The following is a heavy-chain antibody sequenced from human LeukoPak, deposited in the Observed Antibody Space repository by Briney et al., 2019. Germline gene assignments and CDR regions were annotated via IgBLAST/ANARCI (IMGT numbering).Heavy chain of an antibody. CDR1: GYTFTTSA. V-gene: IGHV1-3*01. Sequence: ASVKVSCKASGYTFTTSAMHWVRQAPGQRLEWMGWINAGSGDTKYSQKFQGRVTFTRDTSVSTAYMALSSLRFEDTAVYFCARDQSLGSYPDYWGQGTLVTVSS. J-gene: IGHJ4*02. CDR2: INAGSGDT. CDR3: ARDQSLGSYPDY. D-gene: IGHD3-10*01.